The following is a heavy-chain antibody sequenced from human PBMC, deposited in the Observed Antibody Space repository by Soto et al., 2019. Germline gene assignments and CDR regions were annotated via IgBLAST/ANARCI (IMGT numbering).Heavy chain of an antibody. CDR3: AKMTTVTSYYYYYMDV. J-gene: IGHJ6*03. CDR2: IIPILGIA. V-gene: IGHV1-69*02. Sequence: SVKVSCKASGGTFSSYTISWVRQAPGQGLEWMGRIIPILGIANYAQKFQGRVTITADKSTSTAYMELSSLRSEDTAVYYCAKMTTVTSYYYYYMDVWGKGTTVTV. CDR1: GGTFSSYT. D-gene: IGHD4-17*01.